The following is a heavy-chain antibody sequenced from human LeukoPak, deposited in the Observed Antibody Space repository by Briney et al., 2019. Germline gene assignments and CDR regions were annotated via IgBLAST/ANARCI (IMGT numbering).Heavy chain of an antibody. CDR1: GFTVSSNY. CDR2: IYSGGST. J-gene: IGHJ6*03. CDR3: ATDKFIHGDRYYYYMDF. V-gene: IGHV3-66*01. D-gene: IGHD4-17*01. Sequence: GSLRLSCAASGFTVSSNYMSWVRQAPGKGLEWVSVIYSGGSTYYADSVRGRFTISRDNAKNSLFLQMNSLRAEDTAVYYCATDKFIHGDRYYYYMDFWGKGTTVTISS.